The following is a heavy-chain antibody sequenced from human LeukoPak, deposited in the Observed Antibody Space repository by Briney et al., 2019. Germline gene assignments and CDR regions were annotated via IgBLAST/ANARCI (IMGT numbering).Heavy chain of an antibody. Sequence: SETLSLTCTVSGGSLSTSNWWSWVRQPPGKGLEWIGQLYHTGDPNYNPSLKSRVTMSVDKSKNQFSLQLTSVTAADTAMYYCARAYGSSGYFQLPIDHWGQGTLVTVSS. CDR2: LYHTGDP. CDR1: GGSLSTSNW. CDR3: ARAYGSSGYFQLPIDH. V-gene: IGHV4/OR15-8*02. D-gene: IGHD3-22*01. J-gene: IGHJ4*02.